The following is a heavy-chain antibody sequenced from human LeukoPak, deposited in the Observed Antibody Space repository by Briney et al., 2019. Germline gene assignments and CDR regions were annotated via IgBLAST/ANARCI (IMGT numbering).Heavy chain of an antibody. D-gene: IGHD1-20*01. J-gene: IGHJ4*02. Sequence: LSLTCAVYGGSFSGYYWSWIRQAPGKGLEWVSYISSSGSTIYYADSVKGRFTISRDNAKNSLYLQMNSLRAEDTAVYYCARRRYNWNDLDYWGQRTLVTVYS. CDR3: ARRRYNWNDLDY. CDR2: ISSSGSTI. CDR1: GGSFSGYY. V-gene: IGHV3-11*01.